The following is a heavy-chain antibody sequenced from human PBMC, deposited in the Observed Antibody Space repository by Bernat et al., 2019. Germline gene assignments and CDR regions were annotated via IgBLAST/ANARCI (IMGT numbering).Heavy chain of an antibody. Sequence: EVHLVASGGGLVKPGGSLRLSCAASGFSFSSYSVNWVRQAPGKGLEWVSSITSTSDYIHYADSVKGLFTISRDNSKNTLYLQMNSLRVEDTAIYYCAGRGVVVPDWFDPWGQGTLVTVSS. CDR1: GFSFSSYS. J-gene: IGHJ5*02. V-gene: IGHV3-21*04. D-gene: IGHD3-3*01. CDR2: ITSTSDYI. CDR3: AGRGVVVPDWFDP.